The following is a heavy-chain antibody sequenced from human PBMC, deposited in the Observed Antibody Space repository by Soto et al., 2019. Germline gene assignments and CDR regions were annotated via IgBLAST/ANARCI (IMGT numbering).Heavy chain of an antibody. CDR2: ISAYNGLA. J-gene: IGHJ4*02. Sequence: GASVKVSCKASGYTSTSYAISWVRQAPGPGLEWLGWISAYNGLANYAQKLQGRVTMTTDTSTSTAYMELRSLRSDDTAVYYCVGSCSSSSCYMPDYWGQGTLVTVSS. CDR1: GYTSTSYA. CDR3: VGSCSSSSCYMPDY. V-gene: IGHV1-18*01. D-gene: IGHD2-2*02.